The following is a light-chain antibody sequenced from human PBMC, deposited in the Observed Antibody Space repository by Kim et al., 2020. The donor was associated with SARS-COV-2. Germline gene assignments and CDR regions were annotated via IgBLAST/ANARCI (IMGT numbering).Light chain of an antibody. V-gene: IGLV3-1*01. J-gene: IGLJ1*01. Sequence: PGPAASITCYGDKLGNKYASGYQQKPGQSPVLVIYQDEKRPSGIPERFSGSNSGNSATLTISGTQAMDEADYFCLAWDSSSGSYVFGPGTKVTVL. CDR3: LAWDSSSGSYV. CDR2: QDE. CDR1: KLGNKY.